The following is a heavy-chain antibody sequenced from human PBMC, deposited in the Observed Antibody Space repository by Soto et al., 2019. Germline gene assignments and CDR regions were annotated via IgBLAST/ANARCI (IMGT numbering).Heavy chain of an antibody. Sequence: QVQLQESGPGLVKPSQTLSLTCTVSGGSISSGGYYWSWIRQHPGKGLEWIGYIFYSGNTYYNPSLKSRISISLDTSKKQFSLKLRSVTAADTAVYYCVRPPEYQGGWYDPWGQGTLVTVSS. CDR1: GGSISSGGYY. D-gene: IGHD2-2*01. CDR2: IFYSGNT. CDR3: VRPPEYQGGWYDP. J-gene: IGHJ5*02. V-gene: IGHV4-31*03.